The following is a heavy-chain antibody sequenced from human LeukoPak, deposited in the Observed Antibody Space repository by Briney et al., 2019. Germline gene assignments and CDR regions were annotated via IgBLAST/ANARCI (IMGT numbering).Heavy chain of an antibody. CDR1: GGSISSYY. D-gene: IGHD3-22*01. CDR2: IYYSGST. V-gene: IGHV4-59*08. CDR3: ARHRDSSGYGYYYYGMDV. J-gene: IGHJ6*02. Sequence: PSGTLSLTCTVSGGSISSYYWSWIRQPPGKGLEWIGYIYYSGSTNYNPSLKSRVTISVDTSKNQFSLKLSSVTAADTAVYYCARHRDSSGYGYYYYGMDVWGQGTTVTVSS.